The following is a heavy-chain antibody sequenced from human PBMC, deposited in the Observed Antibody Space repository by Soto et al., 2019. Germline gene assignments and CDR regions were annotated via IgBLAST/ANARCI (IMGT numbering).Heavy chain of an antibody. V-gene: IGHV1-3*01. CDR3: ARGLNGYLHYFDF. CDR2: INAGNGNT. J-gene: IGHJ4*02. D-gene: IGHD5-18*01. Sequence: ASVKVSCKASGYTFTSYAMHWVRQAPGQRLEWMGWINAGNGNTKYSQKFQGRVTITRDTSASTAYMELSSLRSEDTAVYYCARGLNGYLHYFDFWGQGTPVTVSS. CDR1: GYTFTSYA.